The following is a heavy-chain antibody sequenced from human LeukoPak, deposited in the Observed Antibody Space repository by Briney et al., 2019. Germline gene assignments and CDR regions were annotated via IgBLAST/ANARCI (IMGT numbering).Heavy chain of an antibody. Sequence: PSETLSLTCTVSGGSISSYYWGWIRQPPGKGLEWIGYIYYSGSTNYNPSLKSRVTISVDTSKNQFSLKLSSVTAADTAVYYCARVESGIAVAGGYYGMDVWGQGATVTVSS. V-gene: IGHV4-59*01. CDR1: GGSISSYY. CDR3: ARVESGIAVAGGYYGMDV. J-gene: IGHJ6*02. CDR2: IYYSGST. D-gene: IGHD6-19*01.